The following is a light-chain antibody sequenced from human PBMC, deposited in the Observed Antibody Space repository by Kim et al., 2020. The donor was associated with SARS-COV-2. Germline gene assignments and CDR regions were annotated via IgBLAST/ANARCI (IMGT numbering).Light chain of an antibody. CDR2: GKN. CDR3: NSRDSSGIL. Sequence: SSELTQDPAVSVALGQTVRITCQGDSLRSYYASWYQQKPGQAPVLVIYGKNNWPSGIPDRFSGSSSGNTASLTITGAQAEDEADYYCNSRDSSGILFGGG. V-gene: IGLV3-19*01. CDR1: SLRSYY. J-gene: IGLJ2*01.